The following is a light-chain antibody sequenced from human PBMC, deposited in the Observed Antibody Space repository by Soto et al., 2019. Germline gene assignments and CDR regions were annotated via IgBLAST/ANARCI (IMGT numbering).Light chain of an antibody. CDR3: QQYGSSPPWT. V-gene: IGKV3-20*01. J-gene: IGKJ1*01. Sequence: EIVLTQSPGTLSLSPGERATLSCMASQSVSSSYLAWYQQKPGQAPRLLIYGASSRATGIPDRFSGSGSGTDLTLTISRLEPEDFAVYYCQQYGSSPPWTFGQGTNVEIK. CDR2: GAS. CDR1: QSVSSSY.